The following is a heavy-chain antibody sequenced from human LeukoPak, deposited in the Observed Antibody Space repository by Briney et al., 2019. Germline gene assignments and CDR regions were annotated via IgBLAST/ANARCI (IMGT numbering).Heavy chain of an antibody. V-gene: IGHV3-48*03. CDR1: GFTFSNYE. J-gene: IGHJ4*02. CDR3: ARAYCVGDCSVLHIYFDN. D-gene: IGHD2-21*02. CDR2: ISSSGRTM. Sequence: GGSLRLSCAASGFTFSNYEMKWVRQAPGKGLEWVSYISSSGRTMYYADSVRGRFTLSRDNAKNSLYLQMNSLRAEDTAVYYCARAYCVGDCSVLHIYFDNWGQGTLVTVSS.